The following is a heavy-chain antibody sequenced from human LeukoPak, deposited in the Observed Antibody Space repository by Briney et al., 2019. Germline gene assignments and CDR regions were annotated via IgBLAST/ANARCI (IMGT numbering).Heavy chain of an antibody. Sequence: SVKVSCKASGFTFTSSAMQWVRQARGQRLEWIGWIVVGSGNTNYAQKFQERVTITRDMSTSTAYMELSRLRSDDTAVYYCARDHDSSGYYLSDFDYWGQGTLVTVSS. CDR2: IVVGSGNT. CDR1: GFTFTSSA. J-gene: IGHJ4*02. D-gene: IGHD3-22*01. CDR3: ARDHDSSGYYLSDFDY. V-gene: IGHV1-58*02.